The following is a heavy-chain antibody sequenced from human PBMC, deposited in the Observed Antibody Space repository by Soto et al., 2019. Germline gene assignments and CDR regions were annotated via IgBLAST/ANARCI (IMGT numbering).Heavy chain of an antibody. CDR2: ISYDGSNK. CDR3: AKDRGYSSSWSPFAY. Sequence: GGSLRLSCAASGVTFSSYGMHWVRQAPGKGLEWVAVISYDGSNKYYADSVKGRFTISRDNSKNTLYLQMNSLRAEDTAVYYCAKDRGYSSSWSPFAYWGQGTLVTVSS. D-gene: IGHD6-13*01. V-gene: IGHV3-30*18. J-gene: IGHJ4*02. CDR1: GVTFSSYG.